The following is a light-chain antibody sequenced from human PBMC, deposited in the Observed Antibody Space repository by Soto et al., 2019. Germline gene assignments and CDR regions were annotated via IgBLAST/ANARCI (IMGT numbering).Light chain of an antibody. CDR3: GSFSHTSTLYV. Sequence: QSALTQPASVSGSPGQSITISCTGTSSDVGGSIYVSWYQQHPGIAPKLMISEVSNRPSGVSNRFSGSKSGNTASLTISGLQAEDEADYFCGSFSHTSTLYVFGTGTKVTVL. V-gene: IGLV2-14*01. CDR2: EVS. J-gene: IGLJ1*01. CDR1: SSDVGGSIY.